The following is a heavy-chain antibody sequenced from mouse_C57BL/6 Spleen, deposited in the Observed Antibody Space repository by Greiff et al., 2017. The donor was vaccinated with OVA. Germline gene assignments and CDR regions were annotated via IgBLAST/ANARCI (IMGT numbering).Heavy chain of an antibody. CDR2: INPNNGGT. V-gene: IGHV1-18*01. Sequence: VQLKQSGPELVKPGASVKIPCKASGYTFTDYNMDWVKQSPGKSLEWIGDINPNNGGTIYNQKFKGKATLTVDKSSSTAYMELRSLTSEDTAVYYCARGTGPYAMDYWGQGTSVTVSS. CDR3: ARGTGPYAMDY. J-gene: IGHJ4*01. CDR1: GYTFTDYN. D-gene: IGHD4-1*01.